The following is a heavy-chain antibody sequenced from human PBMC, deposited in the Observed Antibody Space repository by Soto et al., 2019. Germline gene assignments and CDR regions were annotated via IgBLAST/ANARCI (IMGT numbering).Heavy chain of an antibody. D-gene: IGHD6-6*01. V-gene: IGHV3-64*01. Sequence: EVQLAESGGGLAQPGGSLRLSCAASGFTLSGYAMDWVRQAQGNELEYVSGISSNGVGTYYANSVQGRFTISRDNSENTVFRQMGSLRPEDMAVYYCASRARPDFYYMDVWGKGPSVTVFS. CDR2: ISSNGVGT. CDR3: ASRARPDFYYMDV. J-gene: IGHJ6*03. CDR1: GFTLSGYA.